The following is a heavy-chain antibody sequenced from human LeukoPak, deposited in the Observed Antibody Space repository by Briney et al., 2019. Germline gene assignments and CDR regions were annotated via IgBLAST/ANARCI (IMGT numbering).Heavy chain of an antibody. V-gene: IGHV3-21*04. Sequence: GGSLRLSCAASGFTFSSYNMNWVRQAPGKGLEWVSFICSSSTYIYYADSVRGRFTISRDNAKNSLYLQMNSLRAEDTAVYYCARSIDSSWYVGAFDIWGQGTMVTVSS. CDR2: ICSSSTYI. CDR1: GFTFSSYN. D-gene: IGHD6-13*01. J-gene: IGHJ3*02. CDR3: ARSIDSSWYVGAFDI.